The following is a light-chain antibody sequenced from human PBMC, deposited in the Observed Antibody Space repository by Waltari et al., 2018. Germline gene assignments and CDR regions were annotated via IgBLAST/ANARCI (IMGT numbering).Light chain of an antibody. V-gene: IGKV1-39*01. CDR1: QSISSY. CDR2: AAS. Sequence: DIQMTQSPSSLSASVGDRVPITCRASQSISSYLTWYQQKPGKAPKLLIYAASSLQSGVPSRFSGSGSGTDFTLTISSLQPEDFATYYCQQSYSTPRVTFGQGTKLEIK. CDR3: QQSYSTPRVT. J-gene: IGKJ2*01.